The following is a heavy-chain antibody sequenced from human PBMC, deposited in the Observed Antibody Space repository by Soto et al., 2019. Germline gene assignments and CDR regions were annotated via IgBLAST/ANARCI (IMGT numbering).Heavy chain of an antibody. D-gene: IGHD3-10*01. CDR3: AKKVNSGPGSQYFDY. J-gene: IGHJ4*02. CDR2: FRTSGDGGTT. Sequence: GGSLRLSCAASGFTFSSYSMSWVRQAPGKGLEWVSGFRTSGDGGTTYYADSVKGRFTISRDNSKNMLFLQMNSLRAEDTAIYYCAKKVNSGPGSQYFDYWGQGTLVTV. V-gene: IGHV3-23*01. CDR1: GFTFSSYS.